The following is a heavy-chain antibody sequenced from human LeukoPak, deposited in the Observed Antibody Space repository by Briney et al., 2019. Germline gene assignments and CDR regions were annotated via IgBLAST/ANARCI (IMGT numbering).Heavy chain of an antibody. J-gene: IGHJ4*02. CDR2: INPKSGDT. Sequence: ASVKVSCKASGYTFTDYYIHWVRQAPGQGLEWVAWINPKSGDTNSAQKFQGRVTLTSDTSVSTAYMELSRLRSDDTAVYYCARQATVVMANDYWGQGTLVTVSS. CDR3: ARQATVVMANDY. D-gene: IGHD4-23*01. CDR1: GYTFTDYY. V-gene: IGHV1-2*02.